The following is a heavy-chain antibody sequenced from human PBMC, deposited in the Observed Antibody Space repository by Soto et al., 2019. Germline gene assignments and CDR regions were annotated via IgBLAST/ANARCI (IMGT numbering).Heavy chain of an antibody. J-gene: IGHJ3*02. D-gene: IGHD3-10*01. V-gene: IGHV3-74*01. CDR2: IKSEGGSI. CDR3: ARDPTGGRPDT. CDR1: GFTFSSYW. Sequence: EVQLVESGGGLVQPGGSLRLSCAASGFTFSSYWMHWVRQAPGKGLVWVSRIKSEGGSISYADSVRGRFTISRDNAKNARYLQMNSLRAEDTAVYYCARDPTGGRPDTWGQGTMVTVSS.